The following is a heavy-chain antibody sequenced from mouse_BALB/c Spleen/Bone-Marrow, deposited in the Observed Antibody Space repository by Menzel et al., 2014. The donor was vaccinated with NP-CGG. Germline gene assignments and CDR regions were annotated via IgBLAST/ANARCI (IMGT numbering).Heavy chain of an antibody. CDR1: GYTFTDHI. V-gene: IGHV1-11*01. J-gene: IGHJ2*02. CDR2: IYPVSGET. Sequence: LMESGAELASPGASGTLSCKASGYTFTDHIMNWVKKRPGQGLEWIGRIYPVSGETNYNQKFMGKATFSADRSSSTGYMLLNSLTSEAPAVYYCGRGEFFDYWGQGTSLTVSS. CDR3: GRGEFFDY.